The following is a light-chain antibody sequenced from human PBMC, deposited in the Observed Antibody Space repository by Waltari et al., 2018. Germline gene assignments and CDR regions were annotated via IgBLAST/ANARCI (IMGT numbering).Light chain of an antibody. V-gene: IGLV4-69*01. CDR2: VNSDGSH. J-gene: IGLJ3*02. Sequence: QLVLTQSPSASASLGASVKLTCTLTGEYSAYTIAWHQLQPEKGPRYLMNVNSDGSHDKADGVPERFSGSSAGAERYLIISRLQSDDEADYFCQTWGMNIQVFGGGTRLTVL. CDR1: GEYSAYT. CDR3: QTWGMNIQV.